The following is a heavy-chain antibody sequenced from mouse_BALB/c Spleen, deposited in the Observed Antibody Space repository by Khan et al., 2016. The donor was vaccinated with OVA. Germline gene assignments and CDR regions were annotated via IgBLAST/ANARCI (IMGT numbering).Heavy chain of an antibody. CDR1: GYSFTDYT. CDR3: ARGNYYGGNSWFAY. CDR2: INPYNGFT. Sequence: VQLQQSRPELVKPGASMKISCKASGYSFTDYTMNWVKQSHGKNLEWIGLINPYNGFTTYNQKFKGKATLTVHKSSSTAYMELLSLTSEDSAVYCCARGNYYGGNSWFAYWGQGTLVTVSA. J-gene: IGHJ3*01. D-gene: IGHD1-1*01. V-gene: IGHV1-18*01.